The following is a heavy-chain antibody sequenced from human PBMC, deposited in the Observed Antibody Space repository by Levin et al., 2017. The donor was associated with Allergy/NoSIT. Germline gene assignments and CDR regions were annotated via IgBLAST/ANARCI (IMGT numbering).Heavy chain of an antibody. CDR2: ISWDASST. CDR3: VKDTLLRHTYGYWLDY. J-gene: IGHJ4*02. V-gene: IGHV3-43*01. CDR1: GFTFDDYT. D-gene: IGHD5-18*01. Sequence: PGGSLRLSCAASGFTFDDYTMHWIRQAPGKSLEWVSLISWDASSTYYADSVKGRFTISRDNSKNSLYLQMNSLRTEDSALYYCVKDTLLRHTYGYWLDYWGQGTLVTVSS.